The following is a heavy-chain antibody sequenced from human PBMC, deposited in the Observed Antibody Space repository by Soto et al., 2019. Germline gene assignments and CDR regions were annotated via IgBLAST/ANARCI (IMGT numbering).Heavy chain of an antibody. Sequence: GGSLRLSCAASEFTLRSYWMHWVRQSPGKGLVWVSRISGDGSSTNYADSVKGRFTISRDNAKNTVYLQIDSLRAEDTAVYYCARSLPGTYGAFDLWGQGTMVTVSS. D-gene: IGHD1-7*01. CDR1: EFTLRSYW. J-gene: IGHJ3*01. V-gene: IGHV3-74*01. CDR2: ISGDGSST. CDR3: ARSLPGTYGAFDL.